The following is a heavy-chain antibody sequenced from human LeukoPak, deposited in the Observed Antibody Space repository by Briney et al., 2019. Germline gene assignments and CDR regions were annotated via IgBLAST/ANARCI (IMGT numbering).Heavy chain of an antibody. J-gene: IGHJ4*02. CDR1: GDSISGSRYY. CDR3: ARIRIAEYASSSGD. V-gene: IGHV4-39*01. Sequence: SETLSLTCTVSGDSISGSRYYWGWIRQPPGKTLEWIANIYYSGNTYYNPSLKSRATISVDTSKNQFCLKLTSVTAAHTAVYYCARIRIAEYASSSGDWGQGTLVTVSS. D-gene: IGHD6-6*01. CDR2: IYYSGNT.